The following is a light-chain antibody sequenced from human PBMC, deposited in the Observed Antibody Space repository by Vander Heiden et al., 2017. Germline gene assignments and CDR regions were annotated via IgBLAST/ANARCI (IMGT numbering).Light chain of an antibody. CDR2: GNS. V-gene: IGLV1-44*01. J-gene: IGLJ3*02. Sequence: QSVLTQPPSASGTPGQRITITCSGSSSNIGSNSVNWYQQLPGTAPKLLIYGNSQRPSGVPDRFSGSKSGTSASLAISGLQSEEEADYYCAAWDDTLKGVFGGGTKLTVL. CDR3: AAWDDTLKGV. CDR1: SSNIGSNS.